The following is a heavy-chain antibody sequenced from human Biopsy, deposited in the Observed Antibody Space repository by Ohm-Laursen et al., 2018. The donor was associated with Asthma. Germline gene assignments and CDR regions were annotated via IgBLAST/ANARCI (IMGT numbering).Heavy chain of an antibody. V-gene: IGHV4-39*01. CDR2: IYYSGTT. CDR3: VRGSSSWHHGPFHYYYGLDV. D-gene: IGHD6-13*01. Sequence: SDTLSLTCSLSSGSGGYMRSGNYYWGWIRQPPGKGLEWIGSIYYSGTTYYNPSLESRVTVSAATSKNQFSLKLTSVTAADTAVYYCVRGSSSWHHGPFHYYYGLDVRGQGTTATVSS. J-gene: IGHJ6*02. CDR1: SGSGGYMRSGNYY.